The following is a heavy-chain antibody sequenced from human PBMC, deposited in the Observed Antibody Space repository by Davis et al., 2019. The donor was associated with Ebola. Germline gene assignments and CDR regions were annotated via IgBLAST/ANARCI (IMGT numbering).Heavy chain of an antibody. J-gene: IGHJ4*02. CDR1: GGSISSYY. Sequence: MPSETLSLTCTVSGGSISSYYWSWIRQPPGKGLEWIGYIYYSGSTNYNPSLKSRVTISVDTSKNQFSLKLSSVTAADTAVYFCAREGGYNYHFDYWGQGTLVTVSS. D-gene: IGHD5-24*01. V-gene: IGHV4-59*01. CDR3: AREGGYNYHFDY. CDR2: IYYSGST.